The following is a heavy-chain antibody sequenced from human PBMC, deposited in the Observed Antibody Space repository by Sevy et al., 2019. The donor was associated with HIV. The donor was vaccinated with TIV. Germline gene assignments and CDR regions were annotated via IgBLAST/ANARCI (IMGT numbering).Heavy chain of an antibody. CDR1: GFSFSSYE. V-gene: IGHV3-48*03. D-gene: IGHD4-17*01. CDR2: VSNSGTNI. Sequence: GGSLRLSCAASGFSFSSYEMNWVRLAPVKGLEWVACVSNSGTNIYYSDSVRGRFTISRDTAKNSRYLQMNSLRAEDTAVYYCARDLPPSATTVAHFDYWGQGTLVTVSS. J-gene: IGHJ4*02. CDR3: ARDLPPSATTVAHFDY.